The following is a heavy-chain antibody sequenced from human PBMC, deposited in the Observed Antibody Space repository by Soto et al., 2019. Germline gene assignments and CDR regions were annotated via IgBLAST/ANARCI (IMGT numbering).Heavy chain of an antibody. Sequence: ETRSLTCTDAGGPISSCYWSMIRQPPGKGLEWIGYIYYSGSTNYNPSLKSRVTISVETSKNQFRLKLSSVTAADTDVYYCASTRDGFVDDWGQGTPVTASS. CDR1: GGPISSCY. V-gene: IGHV4-59*01. J-gene: IGHJ4*02. D-gene: IGHD5-12*01. CDR2: IYYSGST. CDR3: ASTRDGFVDD.